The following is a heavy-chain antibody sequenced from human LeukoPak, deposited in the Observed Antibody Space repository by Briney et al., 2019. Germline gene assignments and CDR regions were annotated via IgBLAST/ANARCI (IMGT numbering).Heavy chain of an antibody. CDR1: GFTFSSYG. Sequence: QSGGSLRLSCAVSGFTFSSYGMHWVRQAPGKGLEWVAFIRYDGSNKYYVDSVKGRFTISRDNSKNTLYLQMNSLRAEDTAVYYCAKDLPSSSWYVGDYYYYYMDVWGKGTTVTVSS. CDR2: IRYDGSNK. CDR3: AKDLPSSSWYVGDYYYYYMDV. D-gene: IGHD6-13*01. J-gene: IGHJ6*03. V-gene: IGHV3-30*02.